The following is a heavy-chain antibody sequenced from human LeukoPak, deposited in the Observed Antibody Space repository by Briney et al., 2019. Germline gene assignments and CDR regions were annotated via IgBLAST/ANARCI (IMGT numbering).Heavy chain of an antibody. J-gene: IGHJ3*02. CDR1: GFTFSSYA. CDR2: ISYDGSNK. CDR3: ASPHFGYSSGWRYAFDI. V-gene: IGHV3-30-3*01. Sequence: PGGSLRLSCAASGFTFSSYAMHWVRQAPGKGLEWVAVISYDGSNKYYADSVKGRFTISRDNSKNTLYLQMNSLRAEDTAVYYCASPHFGYSSGWRYAFDIWGQGTMVTVSS. D-gene: IGHD6-19*01.